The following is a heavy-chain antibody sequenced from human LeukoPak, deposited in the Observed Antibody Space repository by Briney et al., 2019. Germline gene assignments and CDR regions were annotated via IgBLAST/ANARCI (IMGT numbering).Heavy chain of an antibody. Sequence: PGGSLRLSCAASGFTFSSYGMHWVRQAPGKGLEWVAVIWYDGSNKYYADSVKGRFTISRDNSKNTLYLQMNNLRAEDTAVYYSAKGYFPGVAGRFDYWGQGTVVIVSS. D-gene: IGHD6-13*01. V-gene: IGHV3-33*06. J-gene: IGHJ4*02. CDR2: IWYDGSNK. CDR1: GFTFSSYG. CDR3: AKGYFPGVAGRFDY.